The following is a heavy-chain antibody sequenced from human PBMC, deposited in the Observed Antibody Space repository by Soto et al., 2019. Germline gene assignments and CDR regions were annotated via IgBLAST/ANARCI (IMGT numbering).Heavy chain of an antibody. D-gene: IGHD3-9*01. CDR3: ARDGTKGRYFDWLPFDRWFEP. CDR2: ISAYNGNT. Sequence: ASVKGSCKASGYTFTSYGISWVRQAPGQVLEWMGWISAYNGNTNYAQKLQGRVTMTTDTSTSTAYMELRSLRSDDTAVYYCARDGTKGRYFDWLPFDRWFEPWGQGTLVTVSS. CDR1: GYTFTSYG. J-gene: IGHJ5*02. V-gene: IGHV1-18*01.